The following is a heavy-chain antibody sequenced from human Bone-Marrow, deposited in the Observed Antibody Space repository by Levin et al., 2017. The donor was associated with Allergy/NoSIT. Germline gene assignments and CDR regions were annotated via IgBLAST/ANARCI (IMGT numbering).Heavy chain of an antibody. CDR1: GYTFTGYY. Sequence: PSASVKVSCKASGYTFTGYYMHWVRQAPGQGLEWMGWINPNSGGTNYAQKFQGRVTMTRDTSISTAYMELSRLRSDDTAVYYCAREAVARPYYYYGMDVWGQGTTVTVSS. D-gene: IGHD6-19*01. J-gene: IGHJ6*02. CDR2: INPNSGGT. CDR3: AREAVARPYYYYGMDV. V-gene: IGHV1-2*02.